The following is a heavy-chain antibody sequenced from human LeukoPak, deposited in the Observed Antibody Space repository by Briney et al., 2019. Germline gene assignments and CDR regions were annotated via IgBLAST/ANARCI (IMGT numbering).Heavy chain of an antibody. CDR1: GGSISRYY. CDR2: IYYSGST. V-gene: IGHV4-59*01. D-gene: IGHD5-12*01. J-gene: IGHJ4*02. Sequence: SETLSLTCTVSGGSISRYYWSWIRQPPGKGLEWIGYIYYSGSTNYNPSLKSRVTISVDTSKNQFSLKLNSVTAAHTDVYYCARESGYDRDFDYWGQGTLVTVSS. CDR3: ARESGYDRDFDY.